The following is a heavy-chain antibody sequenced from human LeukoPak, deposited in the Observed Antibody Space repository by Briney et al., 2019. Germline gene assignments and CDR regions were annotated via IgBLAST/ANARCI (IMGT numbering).Heavy chain of an antibody. J-gene: IGHJ5*02. CDR1: GYTFTSYY. CDR2: INPSGGIT. D-gene: IGHD4-23*01. V-gene: IGHV1-46*04. Sequence: GASVKVSCQASGYTFTSYYMHWVRQAPGQGLEWMGIINPSGGITSYAQKLQGRVTITRDMSTSTDYMELSSLRSEDTAVYYCARDNSVEDTAWWFDPWGQGTLVTVSS. CDR3: ARDNSVEDTAWWFDP.